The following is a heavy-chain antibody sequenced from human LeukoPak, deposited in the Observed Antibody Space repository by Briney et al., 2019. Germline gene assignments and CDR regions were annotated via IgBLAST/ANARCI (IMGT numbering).Heavy chain of an antibody. CDR2: ISSSGDTI. Sequence: GGSLRLSCAASGFTFSDYYMNWIRQAPGKGLEWLSYISSSGDTIYYADSVKGRFTISRDNSKNTLYLHMNSLRAEDTAVYYCVLYGDYESPDGFDIWGQGTMVTVSS. J-gene: IGHJ3*02. V-gene: IGHV3-11*01. CDR3: VLYGDYESPDGFDI. D-gene: IGHD4-17*01. CDR1: GFTFSDYY.